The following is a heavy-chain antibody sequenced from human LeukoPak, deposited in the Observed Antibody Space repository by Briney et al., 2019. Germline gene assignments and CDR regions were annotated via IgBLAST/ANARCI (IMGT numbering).Heavy chain of an antibody. CDR1: GFTFSSYG. D-gene: IGHD6-19*01. J-gene: IGHJ4*02. CDR2: ISYDGSNK. Sequence: GGSLRLSCAASGFTFSSYGMHWVRQAPGKGLEWVAVISYDGSNKYYADSVKGRFTISRDNSKNTLYLQMNSLRAEDTAVYYCAKDGREYSSGWLRLGLTYYFDYWGQGTLVTVSS. V-gene: IGHV3-30*18. CDR3: AKDGREYSSGWLRLGLTYYFDY.